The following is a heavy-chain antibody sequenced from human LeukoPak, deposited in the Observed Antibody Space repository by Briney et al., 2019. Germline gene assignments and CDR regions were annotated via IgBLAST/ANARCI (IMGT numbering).Heavy chain of an antibody. V-gene: IGHV7-4-1*02. D-gene: IGHD6-13*01. CDR2: INNGNP. J-gene: IGHJ3*02. CDR3: AIEYQDIAAGGTFDI. CDR1: GYTFTSYA. Sequence: GASVKISCKASGYTFTSYAMNWVRQAPGQGLEWMGWINNGNPTYAQGFTGRFVFSLDTSVSTAYLQISSLKADDTAVYYCAIEYQDIAAGGTFDIWGQGTVVTVSS.